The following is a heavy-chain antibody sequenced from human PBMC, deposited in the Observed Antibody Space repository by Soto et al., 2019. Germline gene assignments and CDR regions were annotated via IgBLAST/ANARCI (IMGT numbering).Heavy chain of an antibody. Sequence: QVQLLDSGGGLVQPGGSLRLSCAASGFLFNTYAMQWVRQAPGKGLEWVAVISYDANNQDYADSVKGRFTISRDNSRNTLYLQMNDLRAEDTAVYYCARHINDYGDYLDYWGQGTLVTVSS. J-gene: IGHJ4*02. CDR3: ARHINDYGDYLDY. D-gene: IGHD4-17*01. CDR2: ISYDANNQ. V-gene: IGHV3-30-3*01. CDR1: GFLFNTYA.